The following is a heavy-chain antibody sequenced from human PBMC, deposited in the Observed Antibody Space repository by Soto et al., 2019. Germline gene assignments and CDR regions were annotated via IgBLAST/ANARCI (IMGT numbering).Heavy chain of an antibody. CDR3: ASGPLRITIFGVAYAAATTVDY. V-gene: IGHV4-31*03. CDR1: GCSISSGGYY. Sequence: PSETLSLTCTVSGCSISSGGYYWSWIRQHPGKGLEWIGYIYYSGSTYYNPSLKSRVTISVDTSKNQFSLKLSSVTAADTAVYYCASGPLRITIFGVAYAAATTVDYWGQGTLVTVSS. J-gene: IGHJ4*02. D-gene: IGHD3-3*01. CDR2: IYYSGST.